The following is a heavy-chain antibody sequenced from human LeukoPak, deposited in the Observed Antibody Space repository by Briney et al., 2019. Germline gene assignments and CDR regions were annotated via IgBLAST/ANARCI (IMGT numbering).Heavy chain of an antibody. V-gene: IGHV7-4-1*02. CDR1: GYTFTSYA. D-gene: IGHD2-15*01. CDR3: ARGRSLVVVAATPRDNWFDP. J-gene: IGHJ5*02. CDR2: INTNTGNP. Sequence: ASVKVSCKASGYTFTSYAMNWVRQAPGQGLEWMGWINTNTGNPTYAQGFTGRFVFSLDTSVSTAYLQISSLKAEDTAVYYCARGRSLVVVAATPRDNWFDPWGQGTLVTVSS.